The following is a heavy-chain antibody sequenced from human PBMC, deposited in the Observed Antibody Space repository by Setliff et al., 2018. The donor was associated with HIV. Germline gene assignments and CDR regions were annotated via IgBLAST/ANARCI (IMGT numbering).Heavy chain of an antibody. J-gene: IGHJ2*01. Sequence: PSETLSLTCTVSGDSISSGSYYWSWIRQPAGKRLEWIGRTYTSENTNYNPSFKSRVTISVDVSKNQFYLKLSSVTAADTAVYYCAREYSSSSANWYFDLWGRGTLVTVSS. CDR2: TYTSENT. CDR1: GDSISSGSYY. V-gene: IGHV4-61*02. D-gene: IGHD6-6*01. CDR3: AREYSSSSANWYFDL.